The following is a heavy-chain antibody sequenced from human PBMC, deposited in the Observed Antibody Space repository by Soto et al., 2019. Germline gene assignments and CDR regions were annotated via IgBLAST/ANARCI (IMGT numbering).Heavy chain of an antibody. CDR1: GFSLSTSGVG. D-gene: IGHD3-9*01. V-gene: IGHV2-5*02. CDR3: AHLDYDILTGYYRGGRGWFDP. CDR2: IYWDDDK. Sequence: QITLKESGPTLVKPTQTLTLTCTFSGFSLSTSGVGVGWIRQPPGKALEWLALIYWDDDKRYSPSLKSRLTITKDTSKNQVVLTMTNMYPVDTATYYCAHLDYDILTGYYRGGRGWFDPWGQGTLVTVSS. J-gene: IGHJ5*02.